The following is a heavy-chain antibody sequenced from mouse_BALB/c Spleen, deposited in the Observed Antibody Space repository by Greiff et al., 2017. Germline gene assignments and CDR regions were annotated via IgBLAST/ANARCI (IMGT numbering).Heavy chain of an antibody. Sequence: EVQLVESGGGLVQPGGSLRLSCATSGFTFTDYYMSWVRQPPGKALEWLGFIRNKANGYTTEYSASVKGRFTISRDNSQSILYLQMNTLRAEDSATYYCARTPHSSGYGGYYYAMDYWGQGTSVTVSS. J-gene: IGHJ4*01. D-gene: IGHD3-1*01. V-gene: IGHV7-3*02. CDR3: ARTPHSSGYGGYYYAMDY. CDR1: GFTFTDYY. CDR2: IRNKANGYTT.